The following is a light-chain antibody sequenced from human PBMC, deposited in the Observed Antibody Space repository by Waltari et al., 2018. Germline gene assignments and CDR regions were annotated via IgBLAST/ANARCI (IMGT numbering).Light chain of an antibody. CDR2: QVS. V-gene: IGKV2-30*02. CDR1: QGLEHSDRNTH. J-gene: IGKJ1*01. CDR3: MQAKYWPWT. Sequence: DVVVTQSPRYPSVTYGQTAYTSCRSGQGLEHSDRNTHLSWYQQRQGQSPRRLIYQVSKRDSGVPDRFSGSGSGANFTLKISGVEAEDVVSYYCMQAKYWPWTFGQGTEVELK.